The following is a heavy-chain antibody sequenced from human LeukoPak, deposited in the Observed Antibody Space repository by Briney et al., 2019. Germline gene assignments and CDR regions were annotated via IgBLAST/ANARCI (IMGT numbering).Heavy chain of an antibody. CDR1: GYTFTDYF. CDR2: INPNSGGT. V-gene: IGHV1-2*06. Sequence: GASVKVSCKASGYTFTDYFIHWVRQAPGQRLEWMGRINPNSGGTNYAQKFQGRVTMTRDTPINTVYLKLTSLRSTDTALYYCARALGVGFAEDVYYFDFWGQGSLVTVSS. D-gene: IGHD3-10*01. J-gene: IGHJ4*02. CDR3: ARALGVGFAEDVYYFDF.